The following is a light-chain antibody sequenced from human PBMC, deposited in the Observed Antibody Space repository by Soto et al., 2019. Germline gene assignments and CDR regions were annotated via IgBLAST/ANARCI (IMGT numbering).Light chain of an antibody. CDR3: QQYSNWPLT. CDR2: GAS. J-gene: IGKJ4*01. Sequence: EIVMTQSPATLSVSPGERATLSCRVSQSVSSNLAWYQQKPGQATRLLIYGASTRATGIPVRFSGSGSGTEFTLTISRLQSEDFAVYYCQQYSNWPLTFGGGTKVEIK. CDR1: QSVSSN. V-gene: IGKV3-15*01.